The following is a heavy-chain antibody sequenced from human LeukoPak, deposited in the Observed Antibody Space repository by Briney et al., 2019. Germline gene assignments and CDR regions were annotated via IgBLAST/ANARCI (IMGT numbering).Heavy chain of an antibody. Sequence: ASVKVSCKASGYTFTSYYMHWVRQAPGQGLEWMGGIIPIFGTANYAQKFQGRVTITTDESTSTAYMELSSLRSEDTAVYYCARELRRGMGAPNWFDPWGQGTLVTVSS. J-gene: IGHJ5*02. CDR3: ARELRRGMGAPNWFDP. CDR2: IIPIFGTA. D-gene: IGHD3-16*01. V-gene: IGHV1-69*05. CDR1: GYTFTSYY.